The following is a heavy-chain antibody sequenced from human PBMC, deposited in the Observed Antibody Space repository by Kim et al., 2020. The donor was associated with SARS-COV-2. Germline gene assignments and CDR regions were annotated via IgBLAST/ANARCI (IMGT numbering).Heavy chain of an antibody. CDR3: ARGGYSSGWFYSFDY. D-gene: IGHD6-19*01. Sequence: PSLKSRVTISVDTSKNQFSLKLSSVTAADTAVYYCARGGYSSGWFYSFDYWGQGTLVTVSS. V-gene: IGHV4-34*01. J-gene: IGHJ4*02.